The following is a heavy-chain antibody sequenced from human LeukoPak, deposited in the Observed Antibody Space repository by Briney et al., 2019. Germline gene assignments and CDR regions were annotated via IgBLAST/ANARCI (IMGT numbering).Heavy chain of an antibody. J-gene: IGHJ4*02. D-gene: IGHD3-10*01. V-gene: IGHV3-74*01. CDR3: ASLWVTIDY. CDR1: GFTFSSYW. Sequence: GGSLRLPCAASGFTFSSYWMHWVRQAPGKGLVWVSRINTDGSSTSYADSVKGRFTISRDNAKNTLYLQMNSLRAEDTAVYYCASLWVTIDYWGQGTLVTVSS. CDR2: INTDGSST.